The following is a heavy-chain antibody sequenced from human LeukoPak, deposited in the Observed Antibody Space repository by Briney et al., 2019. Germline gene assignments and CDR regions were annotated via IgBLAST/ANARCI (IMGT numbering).Heavy chain of an antibody. CDR2: IYYNGNT. V-gene: IGHV4-39*07. D-gene: IGHD6-25*01. CDR1: GGSIRSSNSF. Sequence: ASETLSLTCSVSGGSIRSSNSFWGWIRQPPGERLEWIATIYYNGNTYYNPSLQSRVTISVDTSTNQFSLKLNSVIAADTAVYYCARATAAPSSYFFDHWGQGTLVTVSS. CDR3: ARATAAPSSYFFDH. J-gene: IGHJ4*02.